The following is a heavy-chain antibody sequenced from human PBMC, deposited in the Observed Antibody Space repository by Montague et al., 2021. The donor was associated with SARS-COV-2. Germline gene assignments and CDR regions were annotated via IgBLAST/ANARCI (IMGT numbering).Heavy chain of an antibody. Sequence: LRLSCAASGFTVSSNYMSWVRQPPGEGLEWIAEISHSGSTSYNPSLKSRVTISVDTSKNQFSLKLSSATAADTAVYYCARVPYRLLFVPRYYGMDVWGQGTTVTVSS. CDR1: GFTVSSNY. D-gene: IGHD2-2*01. V-gene: IGHV4-34*08. CDR2: ISHSGST. J-gene: IGHJ6*02. CDR3: ARVPYRLLFVPRYYGMDV.